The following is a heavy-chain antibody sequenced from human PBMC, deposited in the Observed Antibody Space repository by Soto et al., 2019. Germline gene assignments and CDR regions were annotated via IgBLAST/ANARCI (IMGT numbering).Heavy chain of an antibody. Sequence: GGSLRLSCAAPGFTFSSYWMNWVRQAPGKGLEWVANINQDGNEDNLLDSVKGRFTISRDNAKNSLFLQMNSLRVDDTAVYYCARTGDGHHDFLDYWGQGALVTVSS. V-gene: IGHV3-7*01. D-gene: IGHD1-1*01. CDR1: GFTFSSYW. CDR3: ARTGDGHHDFLDY. J-gene: IGHJ4*02. CDR2: INQDGNED.